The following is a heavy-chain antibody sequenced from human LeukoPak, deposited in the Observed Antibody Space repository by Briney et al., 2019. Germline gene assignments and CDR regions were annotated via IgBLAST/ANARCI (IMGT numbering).Heavy chain of an antibody. CDR1: GYSFTSYW. V-gene: IGHV5-51*01. J-gene: IGHJ4*02. CDR2: IYPGDSGT. Sequence: GESLKISCKGSGYSFTSYWIGWVRQMPGKGLEWMGIIYPGDSGTRYSPSFQGQVTISADKSISTAYLQWSSLKASDTAMYYCARSSQDYDILTGYYGNYFDYWGQGTLVTVSS. CDR3: ARSSQDYDILTGYYGNYFDY. D-gene: IGHD3-9*01.